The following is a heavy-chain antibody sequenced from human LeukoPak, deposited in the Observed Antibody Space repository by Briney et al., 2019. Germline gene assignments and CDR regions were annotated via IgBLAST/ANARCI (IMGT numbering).Heavy chain of an antibody. J-gene: IGHJ1*01. CDR3: AMGFWYEEYFQH. D-gene: IGHD6-13*01. CDR2: IYYSGST. CDR1: GAFVSSYY. Sequence: PSETLSLTCTVSGAFVSSYYWSWIRQPPGKGLEWIGYIYYSGSTNYNPSLKSRITISVDTSKNQFSLRLSSVTAADTAAYFCAMGFWYEEYFQHWGQGSLVIVSS. V-gene: IGHV4-59*02.